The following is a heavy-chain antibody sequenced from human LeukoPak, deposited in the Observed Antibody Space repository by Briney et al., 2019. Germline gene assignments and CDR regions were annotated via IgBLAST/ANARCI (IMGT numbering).Heavy chain of an antibody. V-gene: IGHV3-11*06. J-gene: IGHJ4*02. CDR1: GFTFSDYY. D-gene: IGHD4-23*01. CDR2: ISSSSSYI. Sequence: PGGSLRLSCAASGFTFSDYYMSWIRQAPGKGLEWVSSISSSSSYIYYADSVKGRFTISRDNAKNSLYLQMNSLRAEDTAVYYCAPLGGYGGNSGGNSGYWGQGTLVTVSS. CDR3: APLGGYGGNSGGNSGY.